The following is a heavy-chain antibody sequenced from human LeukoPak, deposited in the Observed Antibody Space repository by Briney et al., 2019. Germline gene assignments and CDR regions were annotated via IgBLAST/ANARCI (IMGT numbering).Heavy chain of an antibody. D-gene: IGHD3-3*01. V-gene: IGHV3-30*02. Sequence: PGGSLRLSCAASGFTFSSYGMHWVRQAPGKGLECVAFIRYDGSNKFYADSVKGRFTISRDNTRNTLYLHMNNVRAEDTALYYCAKEHDYSNAAPEWGFDSWGQGTRVTVSS. CDR3: AKEHDYSNAAPEWGFDS. J-gene: IGHJ4*02. CDR2: IRYDGSNK. CDR1: GFTFSSYG.